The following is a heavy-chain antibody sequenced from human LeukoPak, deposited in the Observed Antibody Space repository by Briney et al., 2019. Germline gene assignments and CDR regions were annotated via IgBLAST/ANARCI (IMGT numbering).Heavy chain of an antibody. Sequence: GGSLRLSCAASGFAFSNYAMSWVRQAPGKGLEWVSSLSVGGDNRSYADSMMARFTISRDNSKNTLYLQMNSLRAEDTAVYYCANAVRSMVTGGGYFDSWGQGTLVTVSS. CDR3: ANAVRSMVTGGGYFDS. D-gene: IGHD3-10*01. V-gene: IGHV3-23*01. CDR1: GFAFSNYA. CDR2: LSVGGDNR. J-gene: IGHJ4*02.